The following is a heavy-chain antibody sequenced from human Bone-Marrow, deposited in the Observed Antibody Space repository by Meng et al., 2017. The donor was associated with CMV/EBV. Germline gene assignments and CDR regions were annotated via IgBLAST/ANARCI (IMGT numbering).Heavy chain of an antibody. CDR3: ASDPPSGSTIFGVDIRYYYGMDV. D-gene: IGHD3-3*01. V-gene: IGHV3-21*01. CDR1: GFSFTYYT. CDR2: ISSSGSGGYM. J-gene: IGHJ6*02. Sequence: GGSLRLSCAASGFSFTYYTMNWVRQAPGKGLEWVSSISSSGSGGYMYYADSVKGRFSVSRDDAKNSVYLQMNSLRAEDTAVYYCASDPPSGSTIFGVDIRYYYGMDVWGQGTTVTVSS.